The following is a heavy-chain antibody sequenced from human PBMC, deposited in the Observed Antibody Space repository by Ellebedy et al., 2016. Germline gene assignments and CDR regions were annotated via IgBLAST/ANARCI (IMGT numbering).Heavy chain of an antibody. CDR3: AKIAVTGSWYFDY. Sequence: GESLKISXAAPGFAFSSSGMSWVRQPPGKGLEWVASISSSSTYIYYADSVKGRFTFSRDNAKNSLYLQMNGLRAEDTAVYYCAKIAVTGSWYFDYWGQGTLVTVSS. CDR2: ISSSSTYI. D-gene: IGHD6-19*01. CDR1: GFAFSSSG. J-gene: IGHJ4*02. V-gene: IGHV3-21*01.